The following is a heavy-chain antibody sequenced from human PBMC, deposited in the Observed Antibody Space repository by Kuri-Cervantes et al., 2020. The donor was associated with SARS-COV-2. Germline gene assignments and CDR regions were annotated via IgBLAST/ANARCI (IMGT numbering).Heavy chain of an antibody. CDR3: AREEGGELGEAFDY. J-gene: IGHJ4*02. CDR2: IDSSSYYI. V-gene: IGHV3-21*01. CDR1: GFTFSGYS. Sequence: GESLKISCAASGFTFSGYSMNWIRQAPGKGLEWVASIDSSSYYIYHADSVKGRLTISRDNAKTSLYLQMNSLKLEDTAVYYCAREEGGELGEAFDYWGQEALVTVSS. D-gene: IGHD7-27*01.